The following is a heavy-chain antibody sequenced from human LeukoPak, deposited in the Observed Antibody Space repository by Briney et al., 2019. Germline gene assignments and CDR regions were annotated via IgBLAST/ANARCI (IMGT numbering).Heavy chain of an antibody. V-gene: IGHV1-2*02. CDR1: GYTFTGYY. Sequence: ASVKVSCKASGYTFTGYYMHWVRQAPGQGLEWMGWINSNSGGVHYAQNFQGRVTMTRDTSISTAYMELTRLRSDDTAVYYCARGPALYKWEPQDNDYWGQGTLVTVSS. CDR2: INSNSGGV. D-gene: IGHD1-26*01. J-gene: IGHJ4*02. CDR3: ARGPALYKWEPQDNDY.